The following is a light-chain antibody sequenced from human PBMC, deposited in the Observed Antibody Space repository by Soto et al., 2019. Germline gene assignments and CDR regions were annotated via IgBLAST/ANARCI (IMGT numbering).Light chain of an antibody. CDR1: SGHSSYI. CDR3: ETWVSNTYV. CDR2: LEGSGSY. J-gene: IGLJ1*01. Sequence: QPVLTQSPSASASLGSSVKLTCTLSSGHSSYIIAWHQQQPGKAPRYLMKLEGSGSYNTGSGVPDRFSGSSSGADRYLTISNLQFEDEADYYCETWVSNTYVFGTGTKVTVL. V-gene: IGLV4-60*02.